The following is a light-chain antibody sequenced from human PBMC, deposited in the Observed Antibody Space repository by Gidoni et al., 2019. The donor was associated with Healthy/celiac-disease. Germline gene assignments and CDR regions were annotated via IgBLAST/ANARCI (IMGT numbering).Light chain of an antibody. Sequence: DIQLTQSPSSLSASVEDTVTITCQASQDISNYFNWYQQKPGEVPKLLIYDASNLETGVPSRFSGSGAGTDFTFTISSLQPEDITTYYCQQYDNRRAFGQGTKVEIK. CDR3: QQYDNRRA. CDR1: QDISNY. V-gene: IGKV1-33*01. CDR2: DAS. J-gene: IGKJ1*01.